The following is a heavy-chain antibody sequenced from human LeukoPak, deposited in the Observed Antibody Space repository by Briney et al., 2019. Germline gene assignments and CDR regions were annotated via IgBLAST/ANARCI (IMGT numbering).Heavy chain of an antibody. CDR3: FPLLAGWQ. D-gene: IGHD3-3*01. V-gene: IGHV3-23*01. Sequence: GGSLRLSCTASGFTFSNYDMSWVRQAPGKRLEWVSLITGRADSTYYADSVKGRFTISRDNSKNALFLQMNSLRAEDTALYYCFPLLAGWQGGPGTLVTVSS. J-gene: IGHJ4*02. CDR1: GFTFSNYD. CDR2: ITGRADST.